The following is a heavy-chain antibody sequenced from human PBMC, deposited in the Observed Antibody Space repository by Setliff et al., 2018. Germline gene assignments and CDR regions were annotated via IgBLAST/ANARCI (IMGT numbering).Heavy chain of an antibody. V-gene: IGHV4-39*01. J-gene: IGHJ4*02. Sequence: KASETLSLTCTVSGASLNSGTYYWGWIRQPPGKGLEWIGRIYYRGDTYYNASLKGRLTISVDTAQSQFSLRLTSVTAADTAVYYCARTGTYRYFDYWGQGALVTVSS. D-gene: IGHD1-1*01. CDR1: GASLNSGTYY. CDR3: ARTGTYRYFDY. CDR2: IYYRGDT.